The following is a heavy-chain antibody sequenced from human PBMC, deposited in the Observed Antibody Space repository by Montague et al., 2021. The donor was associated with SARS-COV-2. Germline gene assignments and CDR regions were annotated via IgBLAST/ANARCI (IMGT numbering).Heavy chain of an antibody. Sequence: SEILSLTCAVYGGSFSGYYWSWIRQPPGKGLEWIGEINHSGSTNYNPSLKSRVTISVDTSKNQFSLKLSSVTAADTAVYYCARAPPPIFGVVTSYYYYYGMDVWGQGTTVTVSS. V-gene: IGHV4-34*01. CDR2: INHSGST. CDR3: ARAPPPIFGVVTSYYYYYGMDV. CDR1: GGSFSGYY. D-gene: IGHD3-3*01. J-gene: IGHJ6*02.